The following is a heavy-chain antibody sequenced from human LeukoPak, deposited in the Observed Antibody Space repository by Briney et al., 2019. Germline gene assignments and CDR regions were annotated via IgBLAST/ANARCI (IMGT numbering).Heavy chain of an antibody. CDR2: INPSGGST. V-gene: IGHV1-46*01. D-gene: IGHD2-15*01. CDR3: ARDLVVVVAARYGMDV. Sequence: ASVKVSCKASGYTFTSYYMHWVRQAPGQGLEWMGIINPSGGSTSYAQKFQGRVTVTRDTSTSTVYMELSSLRSEDTAVYYCARDLVVVVAARYGMDVWGQGTTVTVSS. J-gene: IGHJ6*02. CDR1: GYTFTSYY.